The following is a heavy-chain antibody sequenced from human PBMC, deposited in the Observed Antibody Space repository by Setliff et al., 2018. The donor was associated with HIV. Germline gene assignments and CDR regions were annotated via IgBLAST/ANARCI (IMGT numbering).Heavy chain of an antibody. CDR3: AREGKFRYYYYMDV. D-gene: IGHD3-10*01. J-gene: IGHJ6*03. Sequence: ASVKVSCKASGYTFTSYVMHWVRQAPGQRLEWMGWINAGNGNTEYSQKFQGRVTFTRDTSASTAYMELSSLRSEDTAVYYCAREGKFRYYYYMDVWGKGTTVTVSS. CDR1: GYTFTSYV. CDR2: INAGNGNT. V-gene: IGHV1-3*01.